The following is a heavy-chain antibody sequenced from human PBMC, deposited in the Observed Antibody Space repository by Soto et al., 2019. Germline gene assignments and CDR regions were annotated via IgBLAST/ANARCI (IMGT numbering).Heavy chain of an antibody. CDR2: IYYSGST. CDR1: GGSISSGGYY. D-gene: IGHD4-17*01. J-gene: IGHJ4*02. CDR3: ATSERATVMTTVTGFDY. Sequence: SETLSLTCTVSGGSISSGGYYWSWIRQHPGNGLEWIGYIYYSGSTYYNSSLKSRVTISVDTSKNQFSLKLSSVTAADTAVYYCATSERATVMTTVTGFDYWGQGTLVTVSS. V-gene: IGHV4-31*03.